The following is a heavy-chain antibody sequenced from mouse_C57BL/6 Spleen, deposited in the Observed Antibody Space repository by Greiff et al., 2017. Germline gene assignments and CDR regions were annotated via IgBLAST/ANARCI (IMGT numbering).Heavy chain of an antibody. Sequence: VQLQQSGAELVKPGASVKLSCTASGFNIKDYYMHWVKQRTEQGLEWIGRIDPEDGETKYATKFQGKATITADTASNTAYLQRSSLTSEDTAVYYCARGRYYGSSYGWFAYWGQGTLVTVSA. J-gene: IGHJ3*01. CDR2: IDPEDGET. CDR1: GFNIKDYY. V-gene: IGHV14-2*01. CDR3: ARGRYYGSSYGWFAY. D-gene: IGHD1-1*01.